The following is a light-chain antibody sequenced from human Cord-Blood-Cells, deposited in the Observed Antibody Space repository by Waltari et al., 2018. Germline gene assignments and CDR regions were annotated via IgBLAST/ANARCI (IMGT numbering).Light chain of an antibody. V-gene: IGLV2-14*01. CDR3: SSYTSSSTRL. J-gene: IGLJ3*02. CDR1: SSDVGGYNY. CDR2: AVS. Sequence: QSALTQPASVSGSPGQSITISCTGTSSDVGGYNYVSWYQQHPGKAPKLMIYAVSNRPSGVSKRFSGSQSGNPASLTISELQAEDEADYCCSSYTSSSTRLFGGGTKLTVL.